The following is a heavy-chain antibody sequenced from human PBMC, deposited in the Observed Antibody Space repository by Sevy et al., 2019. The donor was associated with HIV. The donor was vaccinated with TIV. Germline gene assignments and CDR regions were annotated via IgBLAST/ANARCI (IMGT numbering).Heavy chain of an antibody. Sequence: GESLKISCKGSGYSFTNYWIGWVRQMPGKGLEWMGIIYPDDSDTRYSPSFQGQVTISADKSISTAYLQWNSLKASDTAMYYCASSASPILGAINYWGQGTLVTVSS. CDR3: ASSASPILGAINY. V-gene: IGHV5-51*01. J-gene: IGHJ4*02. CDR1: GYSFTNYW. CDR2: IYPDDSDT. D-gene: IGHD3-22*01.